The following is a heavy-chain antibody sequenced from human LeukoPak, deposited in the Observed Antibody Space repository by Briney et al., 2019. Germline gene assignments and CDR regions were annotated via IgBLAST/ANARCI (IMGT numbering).Heavy chain of an antibody. Sequence: SETLSLTCTVTGGSINNYYWSWIRQPPGKGLEWIGYIYYSGSTYYNPSLKSRATISVDTSKNQFSLKLSAVTAADTAVYYCGRRPYCSGANCARDYWGQGTLVTVSS. CDR3: GRRPYCSGANCARDY. J-gene: IGHJ4*02. CDR1: GGSINNYY. V-gene: IGHV4-59*01. D-gene: IGHD2-15*01. CDR2: IYYSGST.